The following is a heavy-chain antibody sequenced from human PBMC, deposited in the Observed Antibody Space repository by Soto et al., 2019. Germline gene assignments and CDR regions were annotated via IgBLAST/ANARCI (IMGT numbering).Heavy chain of an antibody. Sequence: LRLSCAPSGFIFSSYAMSWVRQAPGKGLEWVSVIYSGGSTYYADSVKGRFTISRDNSKNTLYLQMNSLRAEDTAVYYCARSQKVGATCPGYWGQGTLVTVSS. CDR1: GFIFSSYA. CDR3: ARSQKVGATCPGY. CDR2: IYSGGST. J-gene: IGHJ4*02. D-gene: IGHD1-26*01. V-gene: IGHV3-66*01.